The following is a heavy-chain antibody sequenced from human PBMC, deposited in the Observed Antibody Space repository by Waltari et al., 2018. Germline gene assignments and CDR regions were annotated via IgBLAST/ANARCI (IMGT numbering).Heavy chain of an antibody. CDR1: GGSISSYS. J-gene: IGHJ4*02. Sequence: QVQLQESGPGLVKPSETLSLPCTVSGGSISSYSWSWIRQPPGKGLEWIGYIYYSGSTNYNPSLKSRVTISVDTSKNQFSLKLSSVTAADTAVYYCARGGGVVVPAAIVFWGQGTLVTVSS. CDR3: ARGGGVVVPAAIVF. CDR2: IYYSGST. D-gene: IGHD2-2*01. V-gene: IGHV4-59*01.